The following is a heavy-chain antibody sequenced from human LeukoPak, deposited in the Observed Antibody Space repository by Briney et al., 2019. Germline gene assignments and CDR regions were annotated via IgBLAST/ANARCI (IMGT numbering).Heavy chain of an antibody. CDR1: GFTVTSYY. J-gene: IGHJ5*01. V-gene: IGHV3-66*02. CDR2: LYSGGST. D-gene: IGHD2-21*01. Sequence: PGGSLRLSCAAFGFTVTSYYMNWVRQAPGKGLEWVSILYSGGSTYYADSVKGRFTISRDNSQNTLYLQMNSLREEDTGVYYCARADVIAIFDSWGQGTLVTVSS. CDR3: ARADVIAIFDS.